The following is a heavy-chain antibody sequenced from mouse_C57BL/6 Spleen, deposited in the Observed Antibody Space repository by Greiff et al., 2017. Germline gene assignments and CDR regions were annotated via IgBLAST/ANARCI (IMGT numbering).Heavy chain of an antibody. CDR2: IDPENGDT. CDR1: GFNIKDDY. Sequence: VQLQQSGAELVRPGASVKLSCTASGFNIKDDYMHWVKQRPEQGLEWIGWIDPENGDTEYASKFQGKATITADTSSNTAYLQLSSLTSEDTAVYYCTRGEDYDGFAYWGQGTLVTVSA. CDR3: TRGEDYDGFAY. J-gene: IGHJ3*01. V-gene: IGHV14-4*01. D-gene: IGHD2-4*01.